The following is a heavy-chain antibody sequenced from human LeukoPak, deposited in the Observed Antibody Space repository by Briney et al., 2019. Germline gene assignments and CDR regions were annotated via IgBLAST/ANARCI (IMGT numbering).Heavy chain of an antibody. CDR1: GYTFTSYG. Sequence: ASVKVPCKASGYTFTSYGISWVRQAPGQGLEWMGWISAYNGNTNYAQKLQGRVTMTTDTSTSTAYMELRSLRSDDTAVYYCARDRGLYFDWLLPFDYWGQGTLVTVSS. D-gene: IGHD3-9*01. J-gene: IGHJ4*02. CDR2: ISAYNGNT. V-gene: IGHV1-18*01. CDR3: ARDRGLYFDWLLPFDY.